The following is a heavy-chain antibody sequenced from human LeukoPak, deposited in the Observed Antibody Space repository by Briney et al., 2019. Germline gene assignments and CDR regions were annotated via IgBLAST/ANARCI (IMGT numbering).Heavy chain of an antibody. CDR1: GYTFTSYG. CDR3: ARHRTPDADCSSTSCYRSGAGRWFDP. CDR2: ISAYNGNT. Sequence: ASVKVSCKASGYTFTSYGISWVRQAPGQGLEWMGWISAYNGNTNYAQKLQGRVTITTDTSTSTAYMELRSLRSDDTAVYYCARHRTPDADCSSTSCYRSGAGRWFDPWGQGTLVTVSS. J-gene: IGHJ5*02. V-gene: IGHV1-18*04. D-gene: IGHD2-2*02.